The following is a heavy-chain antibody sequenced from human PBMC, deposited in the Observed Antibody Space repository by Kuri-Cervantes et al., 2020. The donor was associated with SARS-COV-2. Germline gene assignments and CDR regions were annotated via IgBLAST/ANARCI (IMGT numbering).Heavy chain of an antibody. CDR3: ARSHGGVAAPKNYYYYGMDV. CDR1: GYTLTELS. Sequence: ASVKVSCKVSGYTLTELSMHWVRQAPGKGLEWMGGFDPEDGETIYAQKFQGRVTITADKSTSTAYMELSSLRSEDTAVYYCARSHGGVAAPKNYYYYGMDVWGQGTTVTVSS. CDR2: FDPEDGET. D-gene: IGHD2-15*01. J-gene: IGHJ6*02. V-gene: IGHV1-24*01.